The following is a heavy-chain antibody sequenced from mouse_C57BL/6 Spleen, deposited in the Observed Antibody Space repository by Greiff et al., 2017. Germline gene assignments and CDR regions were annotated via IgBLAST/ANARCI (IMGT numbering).Heavy chain of an antibody. J-gene: IGHJ4*01. D-gene: IGHD1-1*01. CDR3: ARFDYGSSSGDYYAMDY. CDR2: INPNNGGT. V-gene: IGHV1-26*01. Sequence: EVQLQQSGPELVKPGASVKISCKASGYTFTDYYMNWVKQSHGKSLEWIGDINPNNGGTSYNQKFKGKATLTVDKSSSTAYMELRSLTSEDSAVYYCARFDYGSSSGDYYAMDYWGQGTSVTVSS. CDR1: GYTFTDYY.